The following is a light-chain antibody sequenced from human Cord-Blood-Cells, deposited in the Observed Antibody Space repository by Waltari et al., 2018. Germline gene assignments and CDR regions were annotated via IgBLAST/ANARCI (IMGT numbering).Light chain of an antibody. CDR2: DVS. CDR1: SSDVGGYNY. J-gene: IGLJ2*01. Sequence: QSALTQPRSVSGSPGQSVTISCTGTSSDVGGYNYVSWYQQHPGKAPKLMIYDVSKRPSGFPGRFSGSKSGTTASLTISGLQAEDEADYYCCSYAGSYVVFGGGTKLTVL. CDR3: CSYAGSYVV. V-gene: IGLV2-11*01.